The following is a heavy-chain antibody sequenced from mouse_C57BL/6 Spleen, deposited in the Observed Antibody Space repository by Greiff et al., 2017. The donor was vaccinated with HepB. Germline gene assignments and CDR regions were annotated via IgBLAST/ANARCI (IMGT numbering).Heavy chain of an antibody. J-gene: IGHJ4*01. V-gene: IGHV10-1*01. CDR2: IRSKSNNYAT. CDR1: GFSFNTYA. CDR3: VSELFYYYAMDY. Sequence: EVKLMESGGGLVQPKGSLKLSCAASGFSFNTYAMNWVRQAPGKGLEWVARIRSKSNNYATYYADSVKDRFTISRDDSESMLYLQMNNLKTEDTAMYYCVSELFYYYAMDYWGQGTSVTVSS.